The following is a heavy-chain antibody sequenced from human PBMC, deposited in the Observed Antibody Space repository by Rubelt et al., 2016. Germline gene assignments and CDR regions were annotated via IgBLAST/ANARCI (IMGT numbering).Heavy chain of an antibody. J-gene: IGHJ4*02. Sequence: QVQLQESGPGLVKPSETLSLTCTVSGGSISSYYWSWIRQPPGKGLEWIGYIYYRGSTNYNPSLKSRVTISVDTSKNQFSLKLISGTAAYTAVYYCARDLNDSLDYWGQGTLVTVSS. CDR2: IYYRGST. CDR3: ARDLNDSLDY. CDR1: GGSISSYY. V-gene: IGHV4-59*01. D-gene: IGHD3-3*01.